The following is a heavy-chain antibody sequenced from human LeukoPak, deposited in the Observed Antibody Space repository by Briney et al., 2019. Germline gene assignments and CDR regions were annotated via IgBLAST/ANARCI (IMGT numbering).Heavy chain of an antibody. J-gene: IGHJ4*02. CDR1: GFTFSSYG. V-gene: IGHV3-23*01. Sequence: PGGSLRLSCAASGFTFSSYGMSWVRQAPGKGLEWLSAISGSGGSTYYADSVKGRFTISRDKSKNTLYLQLNSLRAADTAVYYCAKVEQSGKLGRVRIWYFDNWGEGTLVTVSS. D-gene: IGHD1/OR15-1a*01. CDR3: AKVEQSGKLGRVRIWYFDN. CDR2: ISGSGGST.